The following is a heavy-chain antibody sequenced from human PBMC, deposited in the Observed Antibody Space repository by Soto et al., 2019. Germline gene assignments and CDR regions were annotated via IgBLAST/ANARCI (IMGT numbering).Heavy chain of an antibody. D-gene: IGHD3-10*01. CDR3: ARGTFGEYYYYYGMDV. J-gene: IGHJ6*02. V-gene: IGHV1-69*06. CDR2: IIPIFGTA. Sequence: QVQLVQSGAEVKKPGSSVKVSCKASGGTFSSYAISWVRQAPGQGLEWMGGIIPIFGTANYAQKFQGRVTIPADKSTSTAYMELSSLRSEDTAVYYCARGTFGEYYYYYGMDVWGQGTTVTVSS. CDR1: GGTFSSYA.